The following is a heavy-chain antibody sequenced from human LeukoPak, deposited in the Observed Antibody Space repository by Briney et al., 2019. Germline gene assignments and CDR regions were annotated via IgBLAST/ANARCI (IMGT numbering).Heavy chain of an antibody. Sequence: GGSLRLSCAASGFTFSSYEMNWVRQAPGKGLEWVSYISSSSSTIYYADSVKGRFTISRDNAKNSLYLQMNSLRAEDTAVYYCARDLGRLSGGYCSGGSCYGALGYWGQGTLVTVSS. J-gene: IGHJ4*02. CDR3: ARDLGRLSGGYCSGGSCYGALGY. CDR2: ISSSSSTI. V-gene: IGHV3-48*03. D-gene: IGHD2-15*01. CDR1: GFTFSSYE.